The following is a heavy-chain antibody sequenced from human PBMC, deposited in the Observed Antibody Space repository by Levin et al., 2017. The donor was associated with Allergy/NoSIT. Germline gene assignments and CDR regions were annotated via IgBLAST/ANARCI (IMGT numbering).Heavy chain of an antibody. CDR2: ISGSGGST. Sequence: PGGSLRLSCAASGFTFSSDAMSWVRQAPGKGLEWVSGISGSGGSTYYADSVKGRFTISRDNSKNTLYLQMNSLRAEDPAVHYCAKARAGIVGARGFDYWGQGTLVTVSS. V-gene: IGHV3-23*01. D-gene: IGHD1-26*01. CDR3: AKARAGIVGARGFDY. CDR1: GFTFSSDA. J-gene: IGHJ4*02.